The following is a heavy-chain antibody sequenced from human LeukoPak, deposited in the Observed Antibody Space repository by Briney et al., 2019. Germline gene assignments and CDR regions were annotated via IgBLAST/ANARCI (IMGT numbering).Heavy chain of an antibody. Sequence: GGSLRLSCAAFGFTVSSNYMSWVRQAPGKGLEWVSVIYSGGSTYYADSVKGRFTISRDNSKNTLYLQMNSLRAEDTAVYYCARVDGYRDAFDIWGQGTMVTVSS. J-gene: IGHJ3*02. CDR3: ARVDGYRDAFDI. CDR1: GFTVSSNY. V-gene: IGHV3-53*01. CDR2: IYSGGST. D-gene: IGHD5-18*01.